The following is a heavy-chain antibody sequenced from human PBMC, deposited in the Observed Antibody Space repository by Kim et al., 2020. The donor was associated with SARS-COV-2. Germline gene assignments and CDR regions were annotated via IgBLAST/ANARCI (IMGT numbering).Heavy chain of an antibody. CDR2: LSASGKST. J-gene: IGHJ4*02. D-gene: IGHD3-9*01. V-gene: IGHV3-23*01. CDR1: GFDFSDSV. CDR3: VKRTGTPYYFEN. Sequence: GGSLRLSCAASGFDFSDSVMAWVRQTPGKGFEWVSTLSASGKSTFYADSVKGRFTVSRDNSKNTLFLQLDSLRVEDTARYFCVKRTGTPYYFENWGPGTLVTVSS.